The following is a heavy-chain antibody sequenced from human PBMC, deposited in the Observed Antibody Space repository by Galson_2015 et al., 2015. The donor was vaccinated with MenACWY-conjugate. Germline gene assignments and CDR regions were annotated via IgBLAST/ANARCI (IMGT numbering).Heavy chain of an antibody. V-gene: IGHV3-7*03. CDR3: ARGGK. CDR2: INEDGSDK. D-gene: IGHD4-23*01. CDR1: GFRFSSQW. Sequence: SLRLSCAASGFRFSSQWLSWVRQAPGKGPECVASINEDGSDKSYMDSVKGRFTISRDNAQNSLSLQMNSLSVEDTAAYYCARGGKWGHGTLVTVSS. J-gene: IGHJ4*01.